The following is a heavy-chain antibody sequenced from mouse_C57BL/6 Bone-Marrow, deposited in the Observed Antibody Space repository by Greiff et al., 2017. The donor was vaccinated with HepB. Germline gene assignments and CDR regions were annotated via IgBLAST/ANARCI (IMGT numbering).Heavy chain of an antibody. V-gene: IGHV1-61*01. CDR3: ASNYGSFVVMDY. J-gene: IGHJ4*01. CDR1: GYTFTSYW. CDR2: IYPSDSET. Sequence: QVQLQQPGAELVRPGSSAKLSCKASGYTFTSYWMDWVKQRPGQGLEWIGNIYPSDSETHYNQKFKDKATLTVDKSSSTAYMQLSSLTSEDSAVYYCASNYGSFVVMDYWGQGTSVTVSS. D-gene: IGHD1-1*01.